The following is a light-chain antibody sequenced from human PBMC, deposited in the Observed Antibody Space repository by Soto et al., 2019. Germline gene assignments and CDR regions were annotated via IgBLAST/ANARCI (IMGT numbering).Light chain of an antibody. CDR1: SSDVGGYNY. CDR2: EVS. CDR3: SSYTSSSTPWV. Sequence: QSALTQPASVSGSPGQSITISCTGTSSDVGGYNYVSWYQQHPGKAPKLMIYEVSNRPSGVSNRFSGSKSGNTASLTIAGLQAEDEVDYYCSSYTSSSTPWVFGGGTKVTVL. V-gene: IGLV2-14*01. J-gene: IGLJ3*02.